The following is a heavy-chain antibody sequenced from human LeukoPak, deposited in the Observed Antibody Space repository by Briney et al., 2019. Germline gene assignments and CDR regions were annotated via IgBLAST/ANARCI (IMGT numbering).Heavy chain of an antibody. CDR3: ARDNYYYDMYYFDY. CDR1: GYTFTSYG. J-gene: IGHJ4*02. D-gene: IGHD3-22*01. Sequence: ASVKVSCKASGYTFTSYGISWVRQAPGQGLKWMGWISPYNGNTNYAQRLQGRVTLTTDTSTTTAYMELRSLRSDDTAFYYCARDNYYYDMYYFDYWGQGTLVTVSS. V-gene: IGHV1-18*01. CDR2: ISPYNGNT.